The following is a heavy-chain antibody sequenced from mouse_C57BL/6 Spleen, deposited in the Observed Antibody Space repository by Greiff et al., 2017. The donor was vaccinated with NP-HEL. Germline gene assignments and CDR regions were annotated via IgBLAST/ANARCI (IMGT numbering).Heavy chain of an antibody. CDR1: GYTFTSYW. D-gene: IGHD2-3*01. V-gene: IGHV1-69*01. Sequence: QVQLQQSGAELVMPGASVKLSCKASGYTFTSYWMHWVKQRPGQGLEWIGEIDPSDSYTNYNQKFKGKSTLTVDKSSSTAYMQLSSLTSEDSAVYYCARSRVTKIFDYWGQGTTLTVSS. CDR3: ARSRVTKIFDY. J-gene: IGHJ2*01. CDR2: IDPSDSYT.